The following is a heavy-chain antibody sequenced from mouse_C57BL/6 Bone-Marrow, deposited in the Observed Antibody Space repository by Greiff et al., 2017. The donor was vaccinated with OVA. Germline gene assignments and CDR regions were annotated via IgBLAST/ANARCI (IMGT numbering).Heavy chain of an antibody. D-gene: IGHD1-1*01. J-gene: IGHJ2*01. Sequence: QVQLQQSGPELVKPGASVKISCKASGYAFSSSWMNWVKQRPGKGLEWIGRIYPGDGDTNYNGKFKGKATLTADKSSSTAYMQLSSLTSEDSAVYFCARHEAVYYASYFYYWGQGTTLTVSS. CDR3: ARHEAVYYASYFYY. V-gene: IGHV1-82*01. CDR1: GYAFSSSW. CDR2: IYPGDGDT.